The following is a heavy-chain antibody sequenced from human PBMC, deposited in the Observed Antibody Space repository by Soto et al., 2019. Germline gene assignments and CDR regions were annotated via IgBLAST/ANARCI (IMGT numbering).Heavy chain of an antibody. D-gene: IGHD6-6*01. CDR1: GYIFTNYA. J-gene: IGHJ6*01. CDR2: INAGDGNT. CDR3: AREGSVASLYGMDV. V-gene: IGHV1-3*01. Sequence: ASVKVSCKASGYIFTNYAMHWVRQAPGRGLEWMGWINAGDGNTKYSQKFQGRITITRDTPASTAYMDLSSLRSADTALYYCAREGSVASLYGMDVWGQGTTVTVSS.